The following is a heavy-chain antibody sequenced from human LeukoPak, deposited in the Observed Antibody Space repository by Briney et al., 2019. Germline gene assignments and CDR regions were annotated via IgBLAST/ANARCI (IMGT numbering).Heavy chain of an antibody. CDR2: INHSGST. V-gene: IGHV4-34*01. Sequence: PSETLPLTCAVYGGSFSGYYWSWLCQPPGKGLEWIGEINHSGSTNYNPSLKSRVTISVDTSKNQFSLKLSSVTAADTAVYYCARGRFSTDSSGYYLWFDPWGQGTLVTVSS. D-gene: IGHD3-22*01. J-gene: IGHJ5*02. CDR3: ARGRFSTDSSGYYLWFDP. CDR1: GGSFSGYY.